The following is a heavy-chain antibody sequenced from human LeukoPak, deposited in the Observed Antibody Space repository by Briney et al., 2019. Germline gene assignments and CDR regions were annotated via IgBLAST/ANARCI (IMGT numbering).Heavy chain of an antibody. CDR1: GFTFDDYA. D-gene: IGHD1-26*01. CDR3: AKDRGGPYYYYGMDV. J-gene: IGHJ6*02. CDR2: ISWNSGSI. Sequence: HAGGSLRLSCAASGFTFDDYAMHWVRQAPGKGLEWVSGISWNSGSIGYADSVKGRFTISRDNAKNSLYLQMNSLRAEDTALYYCAKDRGGPYYYYGMDVWGQGTTVTVSS. V-gene: IGHV3-9*01.